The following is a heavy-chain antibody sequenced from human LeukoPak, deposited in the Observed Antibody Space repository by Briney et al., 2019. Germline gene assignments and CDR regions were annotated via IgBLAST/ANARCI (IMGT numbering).Heavy chain of an antibody. CDR1: GGSISSYY. CDR3: ARLSPPGYGDYSDFDY. V-gene: IGHV4-59*01. Sequence: SETLSLTCTVSGGSISSYYWSWIRQPPGKGLEWIGYIYYSGSTNYNPSLKSRVTISVDTSKNQFSLKLSSVTAADTAVYYCARLSPPGYGDYSDFDYWGQGTLVTVSS. J-gene: IGHJ4*02. D-gene: IGHD4-17*01. CDR2: IYYSGST.